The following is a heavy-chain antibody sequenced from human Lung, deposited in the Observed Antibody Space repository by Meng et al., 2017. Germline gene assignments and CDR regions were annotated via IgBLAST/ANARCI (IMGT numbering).Heavy chain of an antibody. J-gene: IGHJ4*02. CDR2: IKSNSDGGTT. CDR1: GFRFTDAG. Sequence: EVQRVGFGGGLGKPGVSLRLSCVASGFRFTDAGMSWVRQAPGKGLEWVGRIKSNSDGGTTDYAAPVKGRFTISRDDSKNTLYLQMNSLITEDTAVYFCATGAAAADHWGQGTLVTVSS. V-gene: IGHV3-15*01. CDR3: ATGAAAADH. D-gene: IGHD6-13*01.